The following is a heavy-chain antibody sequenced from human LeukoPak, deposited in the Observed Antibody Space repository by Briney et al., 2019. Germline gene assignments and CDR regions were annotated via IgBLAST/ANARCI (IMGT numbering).Heavy chain of an antibody. CDR3: ARIEAYCGSGGCYEASDY. CDR2: ISYDGSNK. CDR1: GFTFSSYA. Sequence: PGRSLRLSCAASGFTFSSYAMHWVRQAPGKGLEWVAVISYDGSNKYYADSVKGRFTISRDNSKNTLYLQMNSLRAEDTAVYYCARIEAYCGSGGCYEASDYWGQGTLVTVSS. V-gene: IGHV3-30-3*01. J-gene: IGHJ4*02. D-gene: IGHD2-21*01.